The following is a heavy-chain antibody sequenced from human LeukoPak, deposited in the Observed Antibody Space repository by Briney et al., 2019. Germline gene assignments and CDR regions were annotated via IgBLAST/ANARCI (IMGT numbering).Heavy chain of an antibody. D-gene: IGHD6-13*01. CDR2: IIPILGIA. Sequence: ASVKDSCKASGGTFSSYAISWVRQAPGQGLEWMGRIIPILGIANYAQKFQGRVTITADKSTSTAYMELSSLRSQDTAVYYCARGAYSSSWYWFDPWGQGTLVIVSS. CDR3: ARGAYSSSWYWFDP. CDR1: GGTFSSYA. J-gene: IGHJ5*02. V-gene: IGHV1-69*04.